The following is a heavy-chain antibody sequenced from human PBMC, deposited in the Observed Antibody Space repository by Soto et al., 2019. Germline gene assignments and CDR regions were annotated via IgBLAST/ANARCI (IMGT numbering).Heavy chain of an antibody. CDR1: GFTFSSYA. V-gene: IGHV3-23*01. CDR2: ISGSGGST. J-gene: IGHJ4*02. D-gene: IGHD3-10*01. CDR3: AKWRPGFLLWFGELLENYFDY. Sequence: PGGSLRLSCAASGFTFSSYAMSWVRQAPGKGLEWVSAISGSGGSTYYADSVKGRFTISRDNSKNTLYLQMNSLRAEDTAVYYCAKWRPGFLLWFGELLENYFDYWGQGTLVTVSS.